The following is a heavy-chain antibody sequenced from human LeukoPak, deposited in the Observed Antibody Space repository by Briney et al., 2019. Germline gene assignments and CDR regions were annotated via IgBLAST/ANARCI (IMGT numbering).Heavy chain of an antibody. CDR1: GFTFSSYW. V-gene: IGHV3-74*01. CDR2: INPGGSSI. D-gene: IGHD1-14*01. CDR3: ARSNQADDY. Sequence: GGSLRLSCAASGFTFSSYWMHWVRQVPGQGLVWVARINPGGSSITYADSVKGRFTISRDNAKNTLYLQMDSLRAEDTGVYYCARSNQADDYWGQGTLVTVSS. J-gene: IGHJ4*02.